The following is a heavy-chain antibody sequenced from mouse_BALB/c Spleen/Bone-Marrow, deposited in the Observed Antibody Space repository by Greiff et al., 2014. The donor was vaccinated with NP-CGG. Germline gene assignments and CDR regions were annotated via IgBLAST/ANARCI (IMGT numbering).Heavy chain of an antibody. CDR1: GYTFTDYA. Sequence: QVQLKQSGAELVRPGGSVKISCKGSGYTFTDYAIHWVKQSHAKSLEWIGLISSYYGDASYNQKFKGKATMTVDKSSSTAYMDLARLTSEDSAIYYFARSGKVRNAMDYWGQGTSVTVSS. D-gene: IGHD2-14*01. CDR3: ARSGKVRNAMDY. CDR2: ISSYYGDA. V-gene: IGHV1S137*01. J-gene: IGHJ4*01.